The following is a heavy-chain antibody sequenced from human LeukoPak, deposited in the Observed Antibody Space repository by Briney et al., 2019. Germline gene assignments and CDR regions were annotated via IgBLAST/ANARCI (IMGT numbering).Heavy chain of an antibody. V-gene: IGHV3-23*01. CDR3: ARAGVVPAAMLGY. Sequence: QPGGSLRLSCAASGFTFSSYGMSWVRQAPGKGLEWVSAISGSGGSTYYADSVKGRFTISRDNSKNTLYLQMNSLRAEDTAVYYCARAGVVPAAMLGYWGQGTLVTVSS. J-gene: IGHJ4*02. CDR2: ISGSGGST. CDR1: GFTFSSYG. D-gene: IGHD2-2*01.